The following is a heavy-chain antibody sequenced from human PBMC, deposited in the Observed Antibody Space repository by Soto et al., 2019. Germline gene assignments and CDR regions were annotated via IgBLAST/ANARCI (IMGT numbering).Heavy chain of an antibody. CDR1: GGTFSSYT. D-gene: IGHD6-13*01. J-gene: IGHJ6*02. CDR3: ARVGGIAAAGTDYFYYGMDV. Sequence: QVQLVQSGAEVKKPGSSVKVSCKASGGTFSSYTISWVRQAPGQGLEWMGRIIPILGIANYAQKFQGRVTITADKSTSTAYMELSSLRSEDTAVYYCARVGGIAAAGTDYFYYGMDVCGLATTVTVSS. CDR2: IIPILGIA. V-gene: IGHV1-69*04.